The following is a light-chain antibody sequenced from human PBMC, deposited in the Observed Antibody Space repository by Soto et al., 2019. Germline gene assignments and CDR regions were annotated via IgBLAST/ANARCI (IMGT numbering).Light chain of an antibody. CDR1: RSDVGNYNY. Sequence: QSALTQPASVSGSPGQSITISCTGTRSDVGNYNYVSWYQHHPGKAPKLMIYDVGSRPSGVSNRFSGSKSGNTASLAIYGXPAEGEGEYSCCPYKSHHPXFYVFGTGTK. CDR3: CPYKSHHPXFYV. CDR2: DVG. V-gene: IGLV2-14*03. J-gene: IGLJ1*01.